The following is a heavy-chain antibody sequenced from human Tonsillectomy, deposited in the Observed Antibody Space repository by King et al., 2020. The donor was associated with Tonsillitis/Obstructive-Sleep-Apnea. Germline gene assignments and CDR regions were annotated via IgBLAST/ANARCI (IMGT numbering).Heavy chain of an antibody. CDR2: ISGSGGST. CDR3: ANDVGDSSSSNWFDP. Sequence: VQLVESGGGLVQPGGSLRLSCAASGFIFSNYAMSWVRQAPGKGLEWVSAISGSGGSTYYADSVKGRFTISRDNSKNTLYLQMNSLRAEDTAVYYCANDVGDSSSSNWFDPWGQGTLVTVSS. J-gene: IGHJ5*02. V-gene: IGHV3-23*04. D-gene: IGHD6-6*01. CDR1: GFIFSNYA.